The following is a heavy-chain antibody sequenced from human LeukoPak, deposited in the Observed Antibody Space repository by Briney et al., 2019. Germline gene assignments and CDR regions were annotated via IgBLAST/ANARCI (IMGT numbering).Heavy chain of an antibody. Sequence: SVKVSCTASGGTFSSYAISWVRQAPGQGLEWMGGIIPIFGTANYAQKFQGRVTITADESTSTAYMELSSLRSEDTAVYYCARSLRESSGWYYFDYWGQGTLVTVSS. D-gene: IGHD6-19*01. CDR2: IIPIFGTA. V-gene: IGHV1-69*13. CDR3: ARSLRESSGWYYFDY. CDR1: GGTFSSYA. J-gene: IGHJ4*02.